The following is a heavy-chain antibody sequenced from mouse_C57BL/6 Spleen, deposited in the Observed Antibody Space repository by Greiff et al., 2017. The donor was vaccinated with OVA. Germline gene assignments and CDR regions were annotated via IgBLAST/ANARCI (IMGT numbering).Heavy chain of an antibody. V-gene: IGHV1-72*01. CDR1: GYTFTSYW. CDR2: IYPASGGT. CDR3: ARIVLYGDGDY. D-gene: IGHD1-1*01. Sequence: VQLHQPGPELVKPGASVKMSCKASGYTFTSYWMHWVKQRPGQGLEWIGRIYPASGGTKYNEKFKSKATLTVDKPSSTAYMRLSSLTSEDSAGYLCARIVLYGDGDYWGPGTTVTVSS. J-gene: IGHJ1*01.